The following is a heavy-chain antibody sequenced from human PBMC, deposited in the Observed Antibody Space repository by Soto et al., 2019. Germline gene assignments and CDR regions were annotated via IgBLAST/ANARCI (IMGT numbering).Heavy chain of an antibody. CDR2: MSGSSSTT. J-gene: IGHJ3*02. V-gene: IGHV3-23*01. D-gene: IGHD2-2*01. CDR3: ASWLQWEHGFDI. Sequence: GSLRLSCATSGLTFSNYAMSWVRQAPGGGLEWVSSMSGSSSTTYYADSVRGRFTISRDRSKNTLYLQMSSLRAEDTAVYYCASWLQWEHGFDIWGLGTMVTVSS. CDR1: GLTFSNYA.